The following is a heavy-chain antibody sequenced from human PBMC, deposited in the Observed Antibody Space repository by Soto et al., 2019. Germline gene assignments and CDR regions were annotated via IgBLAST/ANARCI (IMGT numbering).Heavy chain of an antibody. CDR3: ARVVVAATRRLDP. Sequence: SETLSLTCTVSGGSISSYYWSWIRQPPGKGLEWIGYIYYSGSTNYNPSLKSRVTISVDTSKNQFSLKLSSVTAADAAVCYCARVVVAATRRLDPWGQGTLVTVSS. CDR1: GGSISSYY. D-gene: IGHD2-15*01. CDR2: IYYSGST. V-gene: IGHV4-59*08. J-gene: IGHJ5*02.